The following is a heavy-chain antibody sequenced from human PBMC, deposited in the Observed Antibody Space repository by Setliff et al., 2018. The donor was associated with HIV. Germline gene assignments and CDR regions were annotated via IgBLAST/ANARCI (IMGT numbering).Heavy chain of an antibody. CDR3: ARLRVSSSSQTFDH. CDR2: IYYSGTT. Sequence: KPSETLSLTCTVSGGSISSQYWSWIRQPQGKGLEWIGYIYYSGTTHYNPPLKSRVGMSVGTSKNQFSLDLTSVTPADTAVYYCARLRVSSSSQTFDHWGQGILVTVSS. D-gene: IGHD6-6*01. J-gene: IGHJ4*02. CDR1: GGSISSQY. V-gene: IGHV4-59*11.